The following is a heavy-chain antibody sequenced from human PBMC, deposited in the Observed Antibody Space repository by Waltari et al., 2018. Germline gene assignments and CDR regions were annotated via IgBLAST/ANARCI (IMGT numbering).Heavy chain of an antibody. V-gene: IGHV1-8*03. Sequence: QVQLVQSGAEVKKPGASVKVSCKASGYTFTSYDINWVRQATGQGLEWMGWMNPNSGNTGYAQKFQGRVTITRNTSISTAYMELSSLRSEDTAVYYCARRRAYCTGGVCYFYFDYWGQGTLVTVSS. CDR1: GYTFTSYD. CDR2: MNPNSGNT. D-gene: IGHD2-8*02. CDR3: ARRRAYCTGGVCYFYFDY. J-gene: IGHJ4*02.